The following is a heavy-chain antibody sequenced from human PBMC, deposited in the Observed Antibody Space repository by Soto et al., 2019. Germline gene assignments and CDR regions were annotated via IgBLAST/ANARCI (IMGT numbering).Heavy chain of an antibody. J-gene: IGHJ4*02. CDR2: IYYSGIT. Sequence: PSETLSLTCTVSGVSISNSSYYWGWIRRPPGKGLEWIGTIYYSGITYYNPSLKSRVTISVDTSKNQFSLKLTSVTAADTAVYYCARHGSNRGKGTLVTVSS. V-gene: IGHV4-39*01. CDR1: GVSISNSSYY. CDR3: ARHGSN.